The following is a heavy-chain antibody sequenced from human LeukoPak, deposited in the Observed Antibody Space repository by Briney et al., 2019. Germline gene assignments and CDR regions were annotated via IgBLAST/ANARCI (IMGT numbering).Heavy chain of an antibody. V-gene: IGHV1-58*01. CDR2: IAVGTGNT. Sequence: RASVKVSCKASGFTFTNSAVQWVRQARGQRLEWIGWIAVGTGNTNYAQKFQERVTITRDMSTSTAYMELSSLRAEDTAVYYCAREVPNYENFDYWGQGTLVTVSS. CDR3: AREVPNYENFDY. J-gene: IGHJ4*02. D-gene: IGHD4/OR15-4a*01. CDR1: GFTFTNSA.